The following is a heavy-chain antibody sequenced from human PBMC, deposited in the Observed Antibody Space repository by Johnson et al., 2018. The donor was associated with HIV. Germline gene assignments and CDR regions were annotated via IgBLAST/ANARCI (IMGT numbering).Heavy chain of an antibody. V-gene: IGHV3-48*04. CDR3: ARDAARLESDAFDI. CDR1: GFTFSSYA. J-gene: IGHJ3*02. D-gene: IGHD6-6*01. Sequence: VQLVESGGGLVQPGGSLRLSCAASGFTFSSYAMKWVRQAPGTWLEWVSYISSSGSTIYYADSVKGRFTISRYNAKNSLYLQMNSLRAEDTAVYYCARDAARLESDAFDIWGQGTMVTVSS. CDR2: ISSSGSTI.